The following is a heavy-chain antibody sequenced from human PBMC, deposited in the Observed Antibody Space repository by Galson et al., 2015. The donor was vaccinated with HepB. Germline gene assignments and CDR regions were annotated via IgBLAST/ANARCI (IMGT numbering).Heavy chain of an antibody. J-gene: IGHJ6*02. CDR2: MNPNSGNT. CDR1: GYTFTSYD. CDR3: ARDGLGYCSSTSCEKYYYGMDV. V-gene: IGHV1-8*01. D-gene: IGHD2-2*01. Sequence: SVKVSCKASGYTFTSYDINWVRQATGQGLEWMGWMNPNSGNTGYAQKFQGRVTMTRNTSISTAYMELSSLRSGDTAVYYCARDGLGYCSSTSCEKYYYGMDVWGQGTTVTVSS.